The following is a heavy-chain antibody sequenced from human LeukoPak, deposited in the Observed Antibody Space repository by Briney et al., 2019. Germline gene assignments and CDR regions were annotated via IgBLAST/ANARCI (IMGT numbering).Heavy chain of an antibody. Sequence: KASETLSLTCTVSGGSISNYYCNWIRQPVGKGLEWIGRIYTSGSTKYNPSLKSRVTMSVDTSNNQFSLKLSSVTAADTAVYYCARGYGYDSTPFDYWGQGTLVSVSS. J-gene: IGHJ4*02. V-gene: IGHV4-4*07. D-gene: IGHD3-22*01. CDR2: IYTSGST. CDR3: ARGYGYDSTPFDY. CDR1: GGSISNYY.